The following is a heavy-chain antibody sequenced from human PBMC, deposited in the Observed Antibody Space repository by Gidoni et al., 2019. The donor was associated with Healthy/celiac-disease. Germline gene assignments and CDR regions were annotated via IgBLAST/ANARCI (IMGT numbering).Heavy chain of an antibody. CDR1: GFTFSSSA. Sequence: QVQLVESGGGVVQPGRSLRLSCAASGFTFSSSAMHWVRQAPGKGLEWVAVISYDGSNKYYADSVKGRFTISRDNSKNTLYLQMNSLRAEDTAVYYCAREAGIAAAGKGDYYYYMDVWGKGTTVTVSS. CDR2: ISYDGSNK. J-gene: IGHJ6*03. CDR3: AREAGIAAAGKGDYYYYMDV. D-gene: IGHD6-13*01. V-gene: IGHV3-30*01.